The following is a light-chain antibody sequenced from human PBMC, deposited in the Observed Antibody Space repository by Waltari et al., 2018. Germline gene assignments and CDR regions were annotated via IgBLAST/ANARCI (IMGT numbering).Light chain of an antibody. CDR2: PSS. CDR3: CSNNEGHTHV. V-gene: IGLV2-23*01. J-gene: IGLJ1*01. CDR1: LGPSNL. Sequence: QSALTQPASVSGSPGQSVTITCLGALGPSNLFSCYQPLHGPVPNPILYPSSERPSGTSIRFSGSRSGNTASLTISGLQSEDEADYYCCSNNEGHTHVFGTGTRVTVL.